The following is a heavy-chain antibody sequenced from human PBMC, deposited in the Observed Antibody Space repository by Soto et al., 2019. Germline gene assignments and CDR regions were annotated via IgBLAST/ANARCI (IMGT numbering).Heavy chain of an antibody. D-gene: IGHD2-2*01. J-gene: IGHJ6*02. Sequence: PVGSLRLSCAASGFTFSSYAMSWVRQAPGKGLEWVSAISGSGGSTYYADSVKGRFTLSRDNSKNTLYLQMNSLPAQDTAVYYCAKEYGYDYGMDVWGQGTPVTVSS. CDR1: GFTFSSYA. CDR3: AKEYGYDYGMDV. CDR2: ISGSGGST. V-gene: IGHV3-23*01.